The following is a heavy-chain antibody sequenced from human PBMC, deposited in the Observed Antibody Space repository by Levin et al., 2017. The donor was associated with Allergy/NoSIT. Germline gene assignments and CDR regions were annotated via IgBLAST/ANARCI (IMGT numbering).Heavy chain of an antibody. V-gene: IGHV4-31*03. D-gene: IGHD3-10*01. CDR3: ARDGGSGRGINWFDP. Sequence: NSSETLSLTCSVSGDSISSAGYYWSWIRQHPERGLEWIAHMYHSGATYYNPTLKSRIAISVDTSRNQFSLRLSSVTAADTAIYYCARDGGSGRGINWFDPWGQGTLVTVSS. J-gene: IGHJ5*02. CDR2: MYHSGAT. CDR1: GDSISSAGYY.